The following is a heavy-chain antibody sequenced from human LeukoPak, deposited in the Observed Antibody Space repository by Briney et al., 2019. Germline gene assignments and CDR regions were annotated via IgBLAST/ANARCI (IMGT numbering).Heavy chain of an antibody. CDR1: GGSISSSSYY. Sequence: SETLSLTCTVSGGSISSSSYYWGWIRQPPGKGLEWIGSIYCSGSTYYNPSLKSRVTMSVDTSKNQFSLKLSSVTAADTAVYYCARDNYDSSGSNWFDPWGQGTLVTVSS. CDR3: ARDNYDSSGSNWFDP. J-gene: IGHJ5*02. D-gene: IGHD3-22*01. CDR2: IYCSGST. V-gene: IGHV4-39*07.